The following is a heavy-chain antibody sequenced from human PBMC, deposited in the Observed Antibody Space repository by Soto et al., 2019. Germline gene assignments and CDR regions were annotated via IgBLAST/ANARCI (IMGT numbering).Heavy chain of an antibody. J-gene: IGHJ5*02. CDR1: GGSIIIGGYY. Sequence: SATLSLTCTVSGGSIIIGGYYWSWIRQHPGKGLEWIGYIYYSGSTYYNPSLKSRVTISVDTSKNQFSLKLSSVTAADTAVYYCARVVRYCSGGSCYCRWFDPWGQGTLVTVSS. V-gene: IGHV4-31*03. CDR2: IYYSGST. CDR3: ARVVRYCSGGSCYCRWFDP. D-gene: IGHD2-15*01.